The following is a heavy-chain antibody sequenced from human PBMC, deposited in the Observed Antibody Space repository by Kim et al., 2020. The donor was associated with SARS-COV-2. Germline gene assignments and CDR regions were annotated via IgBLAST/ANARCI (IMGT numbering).Heavy chain of an antibody. J-gene: IGHJ6*02. V-gene: IGHV1-3*01. CDR3: ARFPIFGPPNYYYNAMDV. D-gene: IGHD3-3*01. CDR1: GYSFTSYT. CDR2: ISPGNGNT. Sequence: ASVTVSCKASGYSFTSYTIHWVRQAPGQRLEWMGWISPGNGNTKYSQKFQDRVTITRDTFATTAYMELSSLRSEDSAVYFCARFPIFGPPNYYYNAMDVWGQGTTVTVSS.